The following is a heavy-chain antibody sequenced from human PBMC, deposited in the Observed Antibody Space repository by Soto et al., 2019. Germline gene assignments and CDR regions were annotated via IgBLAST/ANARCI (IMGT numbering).Heavy chain of an antibody. J-gene: IGHJ6*02. Sequence: ASVKVSCKASGYTFTGYYMHWVRQAPGQGLEWMGWINPNSGGTNYAQKFQGWVTMTRDTSISTAYMELSRLRSDDTAVYYCARAVGPYYYYGMDVWGQGTTVTVSS. CDR3: ARAVGPYYYYGMDV. V-gene: IGHV1-2*04. CDR2: INPNSGGT. CDR1: GYTFTGYY. D-gene: IGHD3-10*01.